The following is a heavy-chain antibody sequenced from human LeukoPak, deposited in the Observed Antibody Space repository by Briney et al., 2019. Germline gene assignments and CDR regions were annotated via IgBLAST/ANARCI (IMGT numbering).Heavy chain of an antibody. J-gene: IGHJ6*03. CDR1: GFTVSSNY. CDR3: ARNKRAGANVHYYYMDV. D-gene: IGHD1-26*01. Sequence: PGGSLRLSCAASGFTVSSNYMSWVRQAPGKGLEWVSVIYSGGTTYYADSVKGRFTFSRDNSKNTLYLQMNSLRAEDTAVYYCARNKRAGANVHYYYMDVWGKGTTVTVSS. CDR2: IYSGGTT. V-gene: IGHV3-53*01.